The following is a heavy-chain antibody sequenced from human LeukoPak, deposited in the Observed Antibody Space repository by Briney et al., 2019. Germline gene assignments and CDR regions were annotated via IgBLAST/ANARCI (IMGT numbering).Heavy chain of an antibody. D-gene: IGHD6-13*01. CDR3: ARPYSSRWDNWFDP. V-gene: IGHV1-2*02. J-gene: IGHJ5*02. CDR1: GYTFTSYG. CDR2: INPNSNGT. Sequence: ASVKVSCKASGYTFTSYGISWVRQAPGQGLEWMGWINPNSNGTDYAQKFQGRVTMTRDTSISTVYMELSSLRSDDTAVYYCARPYSSRWDNWFDPWGQGTLVTVSS.